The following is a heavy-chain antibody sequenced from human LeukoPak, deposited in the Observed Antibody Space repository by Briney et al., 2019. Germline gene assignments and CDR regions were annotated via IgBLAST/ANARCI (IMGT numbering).Heavy chain of an antibody. Sequence: SQTLSVTCAISGDSVSTNSAAWNWIRQSPSRGLEWLGRTYYRSRWYHDYAPSVQSRITINTDTSKNQFSLHLNSVTPEDTAVYYCARGNRDFDSWGQGTLVTVSS. V-gene: IGHV6-1*01. CDR1: GDSVSTNSAA. J-gene: IGHJ5*01. CDR2: TYYRSRWYH. D-gene: IGHD2-21*02. CDR3: ARGNRDFDS.